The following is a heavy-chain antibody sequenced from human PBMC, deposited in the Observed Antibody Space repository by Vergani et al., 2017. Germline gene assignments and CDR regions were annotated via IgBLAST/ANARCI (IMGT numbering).Heavy chain of an antibody. CDR3: AKDGGYSYGYVGQKDYYGMDV. J-gene: IGHJ6*02. CDR2: IRYDGSNK. V-gene: IGHV3-30*02. CDR1: GFTFSGSA. Sequence: VQLVESGGGLVQPGGSLKLSCAASGFTFSGSAMHWVRQAPGKGLEWVAFIRYDGSNKYYADSVKGRFTISRDNSKNTLYLQMNSLRAEDTAVYYCAKDGGYSYGYVGQKDYYGMDVWGQGTTVTVSS. D-gene: IGHD5-18*01.